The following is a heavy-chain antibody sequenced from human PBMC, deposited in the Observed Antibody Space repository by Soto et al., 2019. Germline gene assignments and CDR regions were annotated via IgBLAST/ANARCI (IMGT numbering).Heavy chain of an antibody. V-gene: IGHV1-8*01. Sequence: GASVKVSCKASGYTFTSYDINWVRQATGQGLEWMGWMNPNSGNTGYAQKFQGRVTMTRNTSISTAYMELSSLRSEDTAVYYCAREPYSYGYGAYYYGMDVWGQGTTVTVSS. J-gene: IGHJ6*02. CDR2: MNPNSGNT. CDR3: AREPYSYGYGAYYYGMDV. CDR1: GYTFTSYD. D-gene: IGHD5-18*01.